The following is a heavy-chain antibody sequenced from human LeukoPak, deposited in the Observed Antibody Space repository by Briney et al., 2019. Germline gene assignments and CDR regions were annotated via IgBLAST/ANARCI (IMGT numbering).Heavy chain of an antibody. CDR1: GGSISSCY. CDR3: AREIAAAGFDAFDI. Sequence: KPSETLSLTCTVSGGSISSCYWSWIRQPAGKGLEWIGRIYTSGSTNYNPSLKSRVTMSVDTSKNQFSLKLSSVTAADTAVYYCAREIAAAGFDAFDIWGQGTMVTVSS. CDR2: IYTSGST. V-gene: IGHV4-4*07. J-gene: IGHJ3*02. D-gene: IGHD6-13*01.